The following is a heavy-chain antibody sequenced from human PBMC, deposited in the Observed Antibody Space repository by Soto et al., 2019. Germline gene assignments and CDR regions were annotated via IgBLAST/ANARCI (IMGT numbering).Heavy chain of an antibody. V-gene: IGHV3-33*01. J-gene: IGHJ3*02. Sequence: ESVGGVVQPGRSLRLSCAASGFIFSSSGMHWVRQAPGKGLEWVAVIGFDGSNKYYADSVKGRFTISRNNSNSTLFLQMNSLRAEDTAVYYCARDLAGDYGDYVGAFDIWGQGTTVTVSS. CDR2: IGFDGSNK. D-gene: IGHD4-17*01. CDR3: ARDLAGDYGDYVGAFDI. CDR1: GFIFSSSG.